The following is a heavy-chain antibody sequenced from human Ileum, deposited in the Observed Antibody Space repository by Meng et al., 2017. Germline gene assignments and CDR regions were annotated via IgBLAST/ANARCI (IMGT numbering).Heavy chain of an antibody. J-gene: IGHJ4*02. V-gene: IGHV1-18*01. D-gene: IGHD4-23*01. Sequence: QVQPVQSGAEVKKPGASVSVSCKASGYIFTRYGIGWVRQAPGQGLEWMGWISAYSGNTKYAQKLQGRVTMTTDTSTSTAYMELRNLRSDDTAVYYCARDTVGTTLGDYWGQGTLVTVSS. CDR3: ARDTVGTTLGDY. CDR1: GYIFTRYG. CDR2: ISAYSGNT.